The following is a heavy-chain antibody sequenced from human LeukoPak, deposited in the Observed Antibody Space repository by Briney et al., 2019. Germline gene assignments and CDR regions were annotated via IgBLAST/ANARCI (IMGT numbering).Heavy chain of an antibody. CDR2: IKQDGSEK. Sequence: GGSLRLSCAASGFTFSSYWMSWVRQAPGKGLEWVANIKQDGSEKYYVDSVKGRFTISRDNAKNSLYLQMNSLRAEDTAVYYCARVAMERGYSGYDAFDIWGQGTMVTVSS. V-gene: IGHV3-7*01. J-gene: IGHJ3*02. D-gene: IGHD5-12*01. CDR3: ARVAMERGYSGYDAFDI. CDR1: GFTFSSYW.